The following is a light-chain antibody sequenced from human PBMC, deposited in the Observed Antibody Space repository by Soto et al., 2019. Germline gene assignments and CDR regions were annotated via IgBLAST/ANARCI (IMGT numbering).Light chain of an antibody. J-gene: IGKJ2*01. CDR2: GAS. V-gene: IGKV3-20*01. CDR1: QSVSSSS. Sequence: EIVLTQSPGTLSLSPGERATLSCRASQSVSSSSLAWYQQKPGQAPRLLIYGASNRATDIPDRFSGSGSGTDFSFTISRLEPEDFAVYYCQHSGSSPPKDTFGQGTKVEIK. CDR3: QHSGSSPPKDT.